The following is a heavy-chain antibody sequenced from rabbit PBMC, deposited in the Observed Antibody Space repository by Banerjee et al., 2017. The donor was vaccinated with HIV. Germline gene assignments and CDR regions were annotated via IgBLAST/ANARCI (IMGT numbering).Heavy chain of an antibody. Sequence: EESGGDLVKPEGSLTLTCTASGFSFSSSYWICWVRQAPGKGLEWIACIYTSSGSTYYASWAKGRFTISKTSSTTVTLQMTSLTAADTATYFCAIGVNYDEYPNFWGQGTLVTVS. J-gene: IGHJ3*01. CDR2: IYTSSGST. CDR1: GFSFSSSYW. CDR3: AIGVNYDEYPNF. V-gene: IGHV1S45*01. D-gene: IGHD2-1*01.